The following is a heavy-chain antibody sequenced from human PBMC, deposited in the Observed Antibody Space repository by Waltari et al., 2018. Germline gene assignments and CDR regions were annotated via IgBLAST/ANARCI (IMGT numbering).Heavy chain of an antibody. Sequence: QVQLVQSGAEVKKPGSSVKVSCKASGGTFSSYTISWVRKAPGQGLEWMGRIIPILGIANYAQKFQGRVTITADKSTSTAYMELSSLRSEDTAVYYCARSSAAEDYYYYYGMDVWGQGTTVTVSS. CDR1: GGTFSSYT. V-gene: IGHV1-69*02. J-gene: IGHJ6*02. CDR2: IIPILGIA. CDR3: ARSSAAEDYYYYYGMDV. D-gene: IGHD6-13*01.